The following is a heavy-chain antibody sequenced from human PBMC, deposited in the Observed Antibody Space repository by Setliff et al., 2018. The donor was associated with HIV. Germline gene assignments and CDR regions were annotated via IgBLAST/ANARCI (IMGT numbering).Heavy chain of an antibody. V-gene: IGHV1-69*06. Sequence: SVKVSCKGFGGTFSTYSLSWVRQAPGQGLEWMGGIIPIFGKTNYTQKFQGRVTITADKSTTTAFMDMSGLRSGDTAVYYCAENRSPSIFSAPTNAFDIWSQGTMVTVSS. J-gene: IGHJ3*02. CDR1: GGTFSTYS. D-gene: IGHD3-9*01. CDR2: IIPIFGKT. CDR3: AENRSPSIFSAPTNAFDI.